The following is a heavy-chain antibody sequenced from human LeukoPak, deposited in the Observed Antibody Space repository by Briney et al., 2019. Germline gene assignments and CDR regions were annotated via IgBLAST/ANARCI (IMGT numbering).Heavy chain of an antibody. CDR2: ISAYNGNT. CDR1: GYTFTSYG. Sequence: ASVKVSCKASGYTFTSYGISWVRQAPGQGLEWMGWISAYNGNTNYAQKLQGRVTMTTDTSTSTAYMELRSLRSEDTAVYYCARDQPCRCGGDRGLNWLDPWGQVTLVTVSS. V-gene: IGHV1-18*01. J-gene: IGHJ5*01. CDR3: ARDQPCRCGGDRGLNWLDP. D-gene: IGHD2-21*02.